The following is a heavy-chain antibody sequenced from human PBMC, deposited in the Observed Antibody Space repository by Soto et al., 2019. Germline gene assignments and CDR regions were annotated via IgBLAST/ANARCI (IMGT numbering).Heavy chain of an antibody. V-gene: IGHV1-18*01. J-gene: IGHJ4*02. CDR3: VRDLDGSGSYYTDY. CDR2: IHVHKGNT. D-gene: IGHD3-10*01. CDR1: GYNFINYG. Sequence: QVHLVQSGVEVKKPGASVKVSCKASGYNFINYGITWVRQAPGQGLEWMGWIHVHKGNTNYAQKFQGRVTMTTDTSTNTAYMELRSLRPDDTAVYYCVRDLDGSGSYYTDYWGPGTLVIVSS.